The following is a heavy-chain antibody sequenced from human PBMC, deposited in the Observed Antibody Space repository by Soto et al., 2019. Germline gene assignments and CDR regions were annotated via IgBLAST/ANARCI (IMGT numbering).Heavy chain of an antibody. CDR2: INSDGSST. CDR3: ARVGVLDRYSSGWTQFDY. V-gene: IGHV3-74*01. D-gene: IGHD6-19*01. J-gene: IGHJ4*02. Sequence: GGSLRLSCAASGFTFSSYWMHWVRQAPGKGLVWVSRINSDGSSTSYADSVKGRFTISRDNAKNTLYLQMNSLRAEDTAVYYCARVGVLDRYSSGWTQFDYWGQGTLVTVSS. CDR1: GFTFSSYW.